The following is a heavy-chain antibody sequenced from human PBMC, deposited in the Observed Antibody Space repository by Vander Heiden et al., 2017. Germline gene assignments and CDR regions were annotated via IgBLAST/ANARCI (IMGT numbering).Heavy chain of an antibody. V-gene: IGHV1-8*01. D-gene: IGHD2-2*01. Sequence: QEQLVQPGPEVKKPGASVQVSCKASGSTFSNYGINWVRQAAGQGLEWVGWMDHKTGNRGYAQKFQGRVTMTTNTSITTAYMELSSLRSEDTAVYYCARYCSSTSCYKFDSWGQGTLVTVSS. CDR3: ARYCSSTSCYKFDS. J-gene: IGHJ4*02. CDR2: MDHKTGNR. CDR1: GSTFSNYG.